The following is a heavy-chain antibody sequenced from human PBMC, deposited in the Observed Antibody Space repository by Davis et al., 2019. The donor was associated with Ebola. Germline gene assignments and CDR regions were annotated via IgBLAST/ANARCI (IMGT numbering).Heavy chain of an antibody. CDR3: AKIGRAGVATRTALGAFDI. CDR1: GFTFDDYT. CDR2: ISWDGGIT. D-gene: IGHD5-24*01. Sequence: GGSLRLSCAASGFTFDDYTMHWVRQAPGKGLEWVSLISWDGGITYYADSVKGRFTISRDNSKNSLYLQMNSLRTEDTALYYCAKIGRAGVATRTALGAFDIWGQGTMVTVSS. J-gene: IGHJ3*02. V-gene: IGHV3-43*01.